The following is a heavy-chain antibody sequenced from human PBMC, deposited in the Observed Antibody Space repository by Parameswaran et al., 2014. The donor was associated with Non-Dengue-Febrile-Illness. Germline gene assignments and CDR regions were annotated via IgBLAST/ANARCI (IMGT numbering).Heavy chain of an antibody. CDR3: GKDISPGGMDV. V-gene: IGHV3-9*01. J-gene: IGHJ6*02. CDR2: IMWNNERI. D-gene: IGHD4-23*01. Sequence: WIRQPPGKGLEWVSGIMWNNERIGYADSVKGRFTISRDNAMNSLYLQMNNLRAEDTALYYCGKDISPGGMDVWGQGTTVTVSS.